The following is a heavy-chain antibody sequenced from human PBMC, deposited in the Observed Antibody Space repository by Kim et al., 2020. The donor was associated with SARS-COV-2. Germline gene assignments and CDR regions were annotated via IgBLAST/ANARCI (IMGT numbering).Heavy chain of an antibody. CDR1: GGSFSGYY. V-gene: IGHV4-34*01. D-gene: IGHD3-16*02. J-gene: IGHJ4*02. CDR3: ARGMITFGGVIVNRDY. Sequence: SETLSLTCAVYGGSFSGYYWSWIRQPPGKGLEWIGEINHSGSTNYNPSLKSRVTISVDTSKNQFSLKLSSVTAADTAVYYCARGMITFGGVIVNRDYWGQGTLVTVSS. CDR2: INHSGST.